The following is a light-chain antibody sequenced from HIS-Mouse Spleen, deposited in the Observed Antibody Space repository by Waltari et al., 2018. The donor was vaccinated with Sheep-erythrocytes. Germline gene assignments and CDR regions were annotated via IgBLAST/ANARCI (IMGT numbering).Light chain of an antibody. V-gene: IGKV1D-13*01. CDR2: DAS. J-gene: IGKJ1*01. Sequence: AIQLTQSPPSLSLSVGDIDTITCRASQGISSALAWYQQKPGKAPKLLIYDASSVESGVPSRFSGSGSGTDFTLTISSLQPEDFATYYCQQFNNYPRTFGQGTKVEIK. CDR3: QQFNNYPRT. CDR1: QGISSA.